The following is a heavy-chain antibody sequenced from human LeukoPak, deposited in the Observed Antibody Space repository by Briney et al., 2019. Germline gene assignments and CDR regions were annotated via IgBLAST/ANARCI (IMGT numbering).Heavy chain of an antibody. V-gene: IGHV3-33*01. D-gene: IGHD2-2*01. CDR2: IWYDGSNK. J-gene: IGHJ5*02. CDR3: ARDARPVVPAARGGSWFDP. Sequence: GGSLRLSCAASGFTFSSYGMHWVRQAPGKGLEWVAVIWYDGSNKYYADSVKGRFTISRDNSKNTLYLQMNSLRAEDTAVYYCARDARPVVPAARGGSWFDPWGQGTLVTVSS. CDR1: GFTFSSYG.